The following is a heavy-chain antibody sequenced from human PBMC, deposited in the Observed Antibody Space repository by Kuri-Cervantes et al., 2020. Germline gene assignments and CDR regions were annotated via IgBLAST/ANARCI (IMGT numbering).Heavy chain of an antibody. D-gene: IGHD3-10*01. Sequence: SVKVSCKASGYTFTSYGISWVRQAPGQGLEWMGWISAYNGNTNYAQKLQGRVIMTTDTSTSTAYMELSRLRPDDAAVYYCARRPMVRGPLGYWGQGTLVTVSS. CDR3: ARRPMVRGPLGY. CDR2: ISAYNGNT. J-gene: IGHJ4*02. CDR1: GYTFTSYG. V-gene: IGHV1-18*01.